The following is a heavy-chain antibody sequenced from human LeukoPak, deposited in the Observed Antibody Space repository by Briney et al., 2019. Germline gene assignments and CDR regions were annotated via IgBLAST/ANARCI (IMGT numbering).Heavy chain of an antibody. CDR1: GFTFSSYG. Sequence: PGGSLRLSCAASGFTFSSYGMHWVRQAPGKGLEWVAVIWYDGSNKYYADSVKGRFTISRDNSKDTLYLQMNSLRAEDTAVYYCASALDFWSGYNPFGYWGQGTLVTVSS. CDR2: IWYDGSNK. J-gene: IGHJ4*02. D-gene: IGHD3-3*01. CDR3: ASALDFWSGYNPFGY. V-gene: IGHV3-33*01.